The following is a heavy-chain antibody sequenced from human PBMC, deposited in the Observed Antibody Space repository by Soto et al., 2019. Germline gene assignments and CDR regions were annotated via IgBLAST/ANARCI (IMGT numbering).Heavy chain of an antibody. J-gene: IGHJ6*02. V-gene: IGHV3-33*01. CDR3: ARGLGVPYSGCVVSYTSGMDV. CDR2: IWYDGSNK. CDR1: GFTISSYG. D-gene: IGHD5-12*01. Sequence: GGSLRLSCAASGFTISSYGMHWVRQAPGKGLEWVAVIWYDGSNKYYADSVKGRFTISRDNSKNTLYLQMNSLRAEATAVYYCARGLGVPYSGCVVSYTSGMDVWGRGTTVTVSS.